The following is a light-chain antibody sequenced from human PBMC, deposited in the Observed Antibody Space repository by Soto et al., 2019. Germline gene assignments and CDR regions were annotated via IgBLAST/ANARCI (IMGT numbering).Light chain of an antibody. CDR1: QNISVW. V-gene: IGKV1-5*01. Sequence: DIQMTQSPSTLSASVGDGVTITCRASQNISVWLAWYQQRPEKAPQFLIYDASSLETGVPSRFSGSGSGTDFTLTIRSLQPDYFASYYCQQYDSSSPPFGQGTKLEIQ. J-gene: IGKJ2*01. CDR3: QQYDSSSPP. CDR2: DAS.